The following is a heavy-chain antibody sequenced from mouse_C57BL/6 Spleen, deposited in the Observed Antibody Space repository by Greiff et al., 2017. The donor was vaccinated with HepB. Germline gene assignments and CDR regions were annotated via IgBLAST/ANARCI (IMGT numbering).Heavy chain of an antibody. CDR1: GYAFTNYL. J-gene: IGHJ4*01. V-gene: IGHV1-54*01. Sequence: VQLQQSGAELVRPGTSVKVSCKASGYAFTNYLIEWVKQRPGQGLEWIGVINPGSGGTNYNEKFKGKATLTADKSSSTAYMQLSSLTSEDSAVYFCAREGYPSYYYAMDYWGQGTSVTVSS. D-gene: IGHD6-1*01. CDR2: INPGSGGT. CDR3: AREGYPSYYYAMDY.